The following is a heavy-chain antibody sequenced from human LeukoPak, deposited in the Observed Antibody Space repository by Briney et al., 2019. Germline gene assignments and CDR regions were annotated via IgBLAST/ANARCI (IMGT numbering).Heavy chain of an antibody. D-gene: IGHD5-12*01. CDR1: GFTFNTYA. CDR2: VYHSCST. Sequence: GSLRLSCAASGFTFNTYAMSWVRQPPGKGLGWIGSVYHSCSTYYNPSLKIRVTVAVETSKNQFSLKLSSVTAADKAVYYCARSCRILDIVATIRARLGGNGFDIWGQGTMVTVSS. CDR3: ARSCRILDIVATIRARLGGNGFDI. J-gene: IGHJ3*02. V-gene: IGHV4-38-2*01.